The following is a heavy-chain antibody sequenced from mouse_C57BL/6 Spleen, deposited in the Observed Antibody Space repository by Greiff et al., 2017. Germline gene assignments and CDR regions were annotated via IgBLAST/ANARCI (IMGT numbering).Heavy chain of an antibody. D-gene: IGHD4-1*01. Sequence: VQLQQSGPELVKPGASVKISCKASGYAFSSSWMNWVKQRPGTGLEWIGRIYPGDGDTNYNGKFKGKATLTADKSSSTAYMQLSSLTSEDSAVYFCAANSYFDYWGQGTTLTVSS. J-gene: IGHJ2*01. V-gene: IGHV1-82*01. CDR3: AANSYFDY. CDR2: IYPGDGDT. CDR1: GYAFSSSW.